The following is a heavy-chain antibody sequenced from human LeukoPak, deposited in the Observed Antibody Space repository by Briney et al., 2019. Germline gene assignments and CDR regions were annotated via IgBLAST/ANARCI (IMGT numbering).Heavy chain of an antibody. J-gene: IGHJ4*02. Sequence: ASVTVSCKASGYTFTGYYMHWVRQAPGQGLEWMGWINPNSGGTNYAQKFQGRVTMTRDTYISTAYMELSRLRSDDTAAYYCARIVGASAQVDYWGQGTLVTVSS. CDR2: INPNSGGT. CDR3: ARIVGASAQVDY. V-gene: IGHV1-2*02. D-gene: IGHD1-26*01. CDR1: GYTFTGYY.